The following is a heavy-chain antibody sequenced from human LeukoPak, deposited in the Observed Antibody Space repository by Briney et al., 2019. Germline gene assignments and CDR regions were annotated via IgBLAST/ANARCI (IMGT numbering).Heavy chain of an antibody. D-gene: IGHD5-18*01. CDR3: TKSNGYTYGYIDY. CDR1: GFTFEDYA. CDR2: ISWDGTDT. V-gene: IGHV3-43D*03. J-gene: IGHJ4*02. Sequence: GGSLRLSCAASGFTFEDYAIHWVRQTPGKGLEWVSLISWDGTDTYYADSVRGRFTISRDNSKNSVYLQMNSLRPEDTALYYCTKSNGYTYGYIDYWGQGTLVTVSS.